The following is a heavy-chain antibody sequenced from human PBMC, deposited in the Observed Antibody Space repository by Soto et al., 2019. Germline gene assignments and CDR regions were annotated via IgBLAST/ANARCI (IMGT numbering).Heavy chain of an antibody. J-gene: IGHJ5*02. V-gene: IGHV1-18*04. CDR2: INPNNGDA. D-gene: IGHD2-8*01. CDR3: ASYWYGIHQFDT. Sequence: QVQVVQSGAEVKKPGASVKGSCKASGYTFTKVYIGWVRQAPGQGLEWMGHINPNNGDANYAQNFQGRVTMTTNTSTSAAYRELRSLICDDTAVYYCASYWYGIHQFDTWGQGTLVSVAS. CDR1: GYTFTKVY.